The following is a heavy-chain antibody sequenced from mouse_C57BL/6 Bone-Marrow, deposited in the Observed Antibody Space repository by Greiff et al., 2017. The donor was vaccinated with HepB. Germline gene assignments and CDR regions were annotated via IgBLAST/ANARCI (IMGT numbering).Heavy chain of an antibody. D-gene: IGHD1-1*01. J-gene: IGHJ3*01. V-gene: IGHV3-6*01. CDR3: ARDYYGSSLAY. Sequence: ESGPGLVKPSQSLSLTCSVTGYSITSGYYWNWIRQFPGNKLEWMGYISYDGSNNYNPSLKNRISITRDTSKNQFFLKLNSVTTEDTTTYYCARDYYGSSLAYWGQGTLVTVSA. CDR1: GYSITSGYY. CDR2: ISYDGSN.